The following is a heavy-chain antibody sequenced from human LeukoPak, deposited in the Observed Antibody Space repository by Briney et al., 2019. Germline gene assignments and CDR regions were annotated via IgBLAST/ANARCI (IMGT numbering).Heavy chain of an antibody. D-gene: IGHD4-11*01. Sequence: GGSLRLSCAASGFTFSSYDMTWVRQAPGKGLEWVAVISYDGSNKYYADSVKGRFTISRDNSKNTLYLQMNSLRAEDTAVYYCARYEDHDYRFPTDAFDIWGQGTMVTVSS. CDR2: ISYDGSNK. CDR1: GFTFSSYD. J-gene: IGHJ3*02. V-gene: IGHV3-30*03. CDR3: ARYEDHDYRFPTDAFDI.